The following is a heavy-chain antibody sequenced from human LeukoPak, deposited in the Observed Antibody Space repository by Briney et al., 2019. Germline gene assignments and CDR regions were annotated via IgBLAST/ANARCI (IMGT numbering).Heavy chain of an antibody. D-gene: IGHD3-3*01. J-gene: IGHJ4*02. CDR3: ARGAPQYYDFWSGPDY. V-gene: IGHV1-18*01. CDR1: GYTFISYG. CDR2: ISAYNGNT. Sequence: ASVKVSCKASGYTFISYGISWVRQAPGQGLEWMGWISAYNGNTNYAQKFQGRVTMTTDTSTSTAYMELRSLRSDDTAVYYCARGAPQYYDFWSGPDYWGQGTLVTVSS.